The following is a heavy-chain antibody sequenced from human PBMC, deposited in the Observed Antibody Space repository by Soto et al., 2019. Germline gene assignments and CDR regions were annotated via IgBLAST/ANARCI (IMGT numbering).Heavy chain of an antibody. Sequence: QVQLVQSGAEVKKPGSSVKVSCKASGGTFRNYAISWVRQAPGQGLEWMGGIIPIFDTPNYAQKFRGRVTXXXXXXXXXXXXXXXXXXXXDXAVYYXAREXRXVGGDSHLWFRHWGRXTL. CDR2: IIPIFDTP. CDR3: AREXRXVGGDSHLWFRH. V-gene: IGHV1-69*01. CDR1: GGTFRNYA. D-gene: IGHD2-21*01. J-gene: IGHJ1*01.